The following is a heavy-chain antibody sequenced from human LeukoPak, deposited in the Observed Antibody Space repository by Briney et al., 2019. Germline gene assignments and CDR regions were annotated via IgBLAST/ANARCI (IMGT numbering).Heavy chain of an antibody. CDR2: IYYSGTT. Sequence: SETLSLTCTVSGGSIRSPSHYWGWIRQPPGKGLEWIGSIYYSGTTYYNPSIESRVTISVDTSMHHYSLRLSSVTAADTAVYYCARRSSRAADFDYWGQGTLVTVSS. J-gene: IGHJ4*02. CDR1: GGSIRSPSHY. CDR3: ARRSSRAADFDY. V-gene: IGHV4-39*02. D-gene: IGHD6-13*01.